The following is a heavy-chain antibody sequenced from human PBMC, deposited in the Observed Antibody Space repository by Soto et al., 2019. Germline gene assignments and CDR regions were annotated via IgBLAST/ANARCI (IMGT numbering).Heavy chain of an antibody. CDR1: GFTFSDYA. Sequence: PGASLRLSCVVSGFTFSDYAMDWVRQAPGKGLERVSEISATGGTTNYADSVKGRYTISRDNSNNTLYLQLTNLRAEDTAMFYCAKASSAWYGSKNYYFDSWGQGALVTVSS. CDR2: ISATGGTT. V-gene: IGHV3-23*01. CDR3: AKASSAWYGSKNYYFDS. J-gene: IGHJ4*02. D-gene: IGHD6-19*01.